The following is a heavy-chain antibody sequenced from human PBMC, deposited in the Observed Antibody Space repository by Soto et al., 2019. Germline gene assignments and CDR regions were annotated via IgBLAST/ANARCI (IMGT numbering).Heavy chain of an antibody. CDR2: VFHTGTT. J-gene: IGHJ4*02. Sequence: QESGPGLVKPSGTLSLTCAVSGDSVSSPYYWCWVRQPPGKGLEWIGEVFHTGTTSYNPSLRSRVTISMDKSNNQFSLDLSSVTAADTAVYYCARSAGWYAVHSWGPGTLVIVSS. CDR1: GDSVSSPYY. CDR3: ARSAGWYAVHS. V-gene: IGHV4-4*02. D-gene: IGHD6-19*01.